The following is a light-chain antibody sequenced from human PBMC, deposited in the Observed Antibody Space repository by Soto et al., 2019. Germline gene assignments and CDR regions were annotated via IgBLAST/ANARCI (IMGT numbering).Light chain of an antibody. CDR2: GNS. V-gene: IGLV1-40*01. J-gene: IGLJ3*02. CDR1: SSNIGAGYD. Sequence: QSVLTQPPSVSGAPGQRVTISCTGSSSNIGAGYDVHWYQQLPGTAPKALIYGNSNRLSGVPDRFSGSKSGTSASLAITGLQAEDEADDYCQSYDSSLTGWVFGGGTQLTVL. CDR3: QSYDSSLTGWV.